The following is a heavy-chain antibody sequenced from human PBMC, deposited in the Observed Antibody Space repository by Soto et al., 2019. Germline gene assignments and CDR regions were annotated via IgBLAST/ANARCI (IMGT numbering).Heavy chain of an antibody. Sequence: QVQLVQSGTEVKKPGASVKVSCKASGYTFTSYALSWVRHAPGQGLEWMGWISTYNGNTNYTQNTQGRVTMTTDISTNPAYMELRSLRSDDTAVYYCARVVGGIPVAGSWNWFDPWGQGTLVTVSS. CDR1: GYTFTSYA. CDR3: ARVVGGIPVAGSWNWFDP. D-gene: IGHD6-19*01. CDR2: ISTYNGNT. V-gene: IGHV1-18*04. J-gene: IGHJ5*02.